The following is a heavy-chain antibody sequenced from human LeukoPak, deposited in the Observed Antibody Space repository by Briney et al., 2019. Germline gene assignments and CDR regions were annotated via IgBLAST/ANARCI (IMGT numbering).Heavy chain of an antibody. CDR2: ISGSGGST. CDR3: ALRSTDFGY. V-gene: IGHV3-23*01. Sequence: PGGSLRLSCAASGFTSTNYAMNWVRQAPGKGLEWVSAISGSGGSTYYADSVKGRFTISRDNSKNTLYLQMNSLRAEDTAVYYCALRSTDFGYWGQGTLVTVSS. J-gene: IGHJ4*02. CDR1: GFTSTNYA. D-gene: IGHD4-17*01.